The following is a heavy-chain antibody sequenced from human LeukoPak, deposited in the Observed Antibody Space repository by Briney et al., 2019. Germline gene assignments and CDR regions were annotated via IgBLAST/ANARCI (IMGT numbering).Heavy chain of an antibody. CDR2: ISSSSSYI. D-gene: IGHD6-6*01. CDR1: GFTFSSYS. V-gene: IGHV3-21*01. CDR3: ARDTQLLDAFDI. J-gene: IGHJ3*02. Sequence: GGSLRLSCAASGFTFSSYSMNWVCQAPGKGLEWVSSISSSSSYIYYADSVKGRLTISRDNAKNSLYLQMNSLRAEDTAVYYCARDTQLLDAFDIWGQGTMVTVSS.